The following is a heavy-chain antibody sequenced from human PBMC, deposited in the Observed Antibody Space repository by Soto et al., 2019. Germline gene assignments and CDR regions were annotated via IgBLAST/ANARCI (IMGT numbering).Heavy chain of an antibody. Sequence: GGSLRLSCAASGFTFSDYYMSWIRQAPGKGLEWVSYISSSSSYTNYADSVKGRFTISRDNAKNSLYLQMNSLRAEDTAVYYCARAGSSSSDYFDYWVQGTLVTVSS. D-gene: IGHD6-6*01. V-gene: IGHV3-11*06. CDR1: GFTFSDYY. CDR3: ARAGSSSSDYFDY. J-gene: IGHJ4*02. CDR2: ISSSSSYT.